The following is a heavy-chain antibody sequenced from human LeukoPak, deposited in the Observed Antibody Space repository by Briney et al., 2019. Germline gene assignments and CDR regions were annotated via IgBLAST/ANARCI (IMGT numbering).Heavy chain of an antibody. V-gene: IGHV1-2*04. J-gene: IGHJ4*02. D-gene: IGHD3-22*01. CDR1: GYTFTGYY. Sequence: ASVTVSCKASGYTFTGYYMHWVRQAPGQGLEWMGWINPNSGGTNYAQKFQGWVTMTRDTSISTAYMELSRLRSDDTAVYYCARFGSYYYDSSGSYYFDYWGQGTLVTASS. CDR2: INPNSGGT. CDR3: ARFGSYYYDSSGSYYFDY.